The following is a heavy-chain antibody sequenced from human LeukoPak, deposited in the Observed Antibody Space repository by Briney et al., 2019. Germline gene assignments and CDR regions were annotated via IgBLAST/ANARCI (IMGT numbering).Heavy chain of an antibody. CDR2: INPNSGGT. D-gene: IGHD3-16*01. J-gene: IGHJ6*02. CDR3: ARPYQLGDYYYYGMDV. CDR1: GYTFTGYY. V-gene: IGHV1-2*02. Sequence: ASVKVSCKASGYTFTGYYMHWVRQAPGQGLEWMGWINPNSGGTNYAQKFQGRVTMTRDTSISTAYMELSRLRSDDTAVYYCARPYQLGDYYYYGMDVWGQGTTVTVSS.